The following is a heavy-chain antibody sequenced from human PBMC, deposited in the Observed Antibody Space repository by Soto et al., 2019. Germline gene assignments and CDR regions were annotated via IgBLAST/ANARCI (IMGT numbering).Heavy chain of an antibody. D-gene: IGHD3-9*01. V-gene: IGHV1-18*04. CDR3: ARGGLRYFDWLYENGLDY. J-gene: IGHJ4*02. CDR1: GYTFTSYG. Sequence: ASVKVSCKASGYTFTSYGISWVLQAPGQGLEWMGWISAYNGNTNYAQKLQGRVTMTTDTSTSTAYMELRSLRSDDTAVYYCARGGLRYFDWLYENGLDYWGQGTLVTVSS. CDR2: ISAYNGNT.